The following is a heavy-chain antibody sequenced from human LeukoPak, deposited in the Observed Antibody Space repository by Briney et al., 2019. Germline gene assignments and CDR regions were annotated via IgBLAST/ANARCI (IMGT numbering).Heavy chain of an antibody. Sequence: GGALRLSCAASGFTFSSYAMSWVRQAPGKGLEWVSAISGSGGSTYYADSVKGRVTISRDNSKNTLYLQMNSLRAEDTAVYYCAKAAAMVTAYYYYYYMDVWGKGTTVTVPS. CDR3: AKAAAMVTAYYYYYYMDV. V-gene: IGHV3-23*01. CDR2: ISGSGGST. CDR1: GFTFSSYA. J-gene: IGHJ6*03. D-gene: IGHD5-18*01.